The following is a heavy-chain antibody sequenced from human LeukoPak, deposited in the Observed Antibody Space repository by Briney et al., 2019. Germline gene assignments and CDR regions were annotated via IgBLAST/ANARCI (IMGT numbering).Heavy chain of an antibody. CDR3: ARDDHSPHYHYAMGV. CDR2: IYYSGTT. Sequence: PSETLSLTCTVSGDSITNYYWSWIRQAPGTGLEWMGDIYYSGTTKYNPSLKSRVTISVDTSKNQFSLKLNSVTAADTAVYYCARDDHSPHYHYAMGVWGQGITVTVSS. CDR1: GDSITNYY. V-gene: IGHV4-59*01. J-gene: IGHJ6*02. D-gene: IGHD4-11*01.